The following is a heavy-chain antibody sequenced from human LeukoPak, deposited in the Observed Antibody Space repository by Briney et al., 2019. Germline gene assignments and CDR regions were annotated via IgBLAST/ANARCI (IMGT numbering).Heavy chain of an antibody. J-gene: IGHJ4*02. CDR3: ARVGDGHSVNYLDS. D-gene: IGHD5-24*01. V-gene: IGHV3-48*02. CDR2: ISISTTTI. Sequence: GGSLRLSCAASGFTFSSYGMTWVRQAPGQGLEWVSYISISTTTIYYADSVKGRFTVSRDNAKNSLYLQMNSLRDEDTAIFYCARVGDGHSVNYLDSWGQGTLVTVSS. CDR1: GFTFSSYG.